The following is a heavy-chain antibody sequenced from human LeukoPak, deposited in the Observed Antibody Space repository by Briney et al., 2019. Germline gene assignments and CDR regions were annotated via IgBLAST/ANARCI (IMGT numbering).Heavy chain of an antibody. CDR1: GGTFSSYA. D-gene: IGHD3-10*02. J-gene: IGHJ5*02. V-gene: IGHV1-69*13. CDR2: IIPIFGTA. CDR3: ARGETKFGELLLEYNWFDP. Sequence: ASVKVSCKASGGTFSSYAISWVRQAPGQGLEWMGGIIPIFGTANYAQKFQGRVTITADESTSTAYMELSSLRSEDTAVYYCARGETKFGELLLEYNWFDPWGQGTLVTVSS.